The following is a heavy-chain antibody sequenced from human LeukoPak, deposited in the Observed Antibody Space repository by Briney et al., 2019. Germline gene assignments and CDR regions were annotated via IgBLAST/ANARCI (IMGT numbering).Heavy chain of an antibody. CDR2: ISGNGGST. V-gene: IGHV3-23*01. J-gene: IGHJ4*02. D-gene: IGHD2-2*01. CDR3: ARGPVVPSATYFFDY. Sequence: PGGSLRLSCAASGFTFSTYAVTWVRQAPGKGLEWVSAISGNGGSTYSADSVKGRFTISRDNSKNTLYLQMNSLTAEDTAVYYCARGPVVPSATYFFDYWGQGTLVVVSS. CDR1: GFTFSTYA.